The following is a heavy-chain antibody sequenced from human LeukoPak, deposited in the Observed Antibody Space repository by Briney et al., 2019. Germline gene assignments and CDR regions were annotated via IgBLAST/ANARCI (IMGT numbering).Heavy chain of an antibody. CDR3: AKDYHYDFWSGYYLGNYYFDY. Sequence: GGSLRLSCAASGFTFSSYGMHWVRQAPGKGLEWEAFIRYDGSNKYYADSVKGRFTISRDNSKNTLYLQMNSLRAEDTAVYYCAKDYHYDFWSGYYLGNYYFDYWGQGTLVTVSS. CDR2: IRYDGSNK. V-gene: IGHV3-30*02. J-gene: IGHJ4*02. D-gene: IGHD3-3*01. CDR1: GFTFSSYG.